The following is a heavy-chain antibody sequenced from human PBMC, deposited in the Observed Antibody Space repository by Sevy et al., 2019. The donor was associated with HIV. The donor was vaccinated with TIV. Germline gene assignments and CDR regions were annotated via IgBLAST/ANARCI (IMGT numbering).Heavy chain of an antibody. Sequence: ASVKVSCKASGGTFSSYAISWVRQAPGQGLEWMGGIIPIFGTANYAQKFQGRVTITADESTSTAYMELSSLRSEDTAVYYCARKGLGEQLVGGYYYYGMDVWGQGTTVTAP. D-gene: IGHD6-6*01. CDR3: ARKGLGEQLVGGYYYYGMDV. CDR1: GGTFSSYA. V-gene: IGHV1-69*13. CDR2: IIPIFGTA. J-gene: IGHJ6*02.